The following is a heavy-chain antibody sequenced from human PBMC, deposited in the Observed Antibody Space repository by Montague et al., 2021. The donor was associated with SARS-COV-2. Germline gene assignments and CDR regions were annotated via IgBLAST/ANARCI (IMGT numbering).Heavy chain of an antibody. CDR2: IYYSGST. D-gene: IGHD6-13*01. V-gene: IGHV4-39*07. J-gene: IGHJ6*02. CDR1: GGSISSSSYD. Sequence: SETLSLTCTVSGGSISSSSYDWGWIRQPPGKGLEWIGSIYYSGSTYYNPSLKSRATISVDTSKNQFSPKLSSVTAADTAVYYCARVGRQQLVRLSGMDVWGQGTTVTVSS. CDR3: ARVGRQQLVRLSGMDV.